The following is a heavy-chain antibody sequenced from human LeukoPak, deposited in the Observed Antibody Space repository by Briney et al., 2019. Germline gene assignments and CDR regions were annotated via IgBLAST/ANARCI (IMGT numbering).Heavy chain of an antibody. Sequence: SETLSLTCTVSGGSISSYYWSWIRQPPGKGLEWIGYVYYRGSTNYSPSLKSRVTISVATSKNHFSLKLSSVTAADTAVYYCARRGSSWDYFDYWGQGALVTVSS. CDR3: ARRGSSWDYFDY. J-gene: IGHJ4*02. D-gene: IGHD6-6*01. V-gene: IGHV4-59*01. CDR1: GGSISSYY. CDR2: VYYRGST.